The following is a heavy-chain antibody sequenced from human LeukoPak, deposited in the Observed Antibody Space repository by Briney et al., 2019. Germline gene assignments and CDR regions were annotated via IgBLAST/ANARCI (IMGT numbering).Heavy chain of an antibody. CDR1: GVSISTYY. CDR3: ARGALDTKTRFDS. Sequence: SETLSLTCSVSGVSISTYYWIWIRQPPAKGLEWMGFFSYSGSTKYNPSLKSRVTILVDASKNQFSLRLSSLTAADTAVYYCARGALDTKTRFDSWGQGALVTVSS. V-gene: IGHV4-59*01. D-gene: IGHD5-18*01. CDR2: FSYSGST. J-gene: IGHJ4*02.